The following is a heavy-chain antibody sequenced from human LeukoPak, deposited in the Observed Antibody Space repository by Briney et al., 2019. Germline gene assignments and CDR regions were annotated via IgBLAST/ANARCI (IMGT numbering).Heavy chain of an antibody. CDR3: AKGKHYYGSYMDV. J-gene: IGHJ6*03. Sequence: GGSLRLSCAASGFTVSSNYMSWDRQAPGKVLEWVSVIYSDGSTYYADSVRGRFTISRDNSKNTLYLQMNSLRAEDMALYYCAKGKHYYGSYMDVWGKGTTVTVSS. CDR2: IYSDGST. D-gene: IGHD3-10*01. V-gene: IGHV3-53*05. CDR1: GFTVSSNY.